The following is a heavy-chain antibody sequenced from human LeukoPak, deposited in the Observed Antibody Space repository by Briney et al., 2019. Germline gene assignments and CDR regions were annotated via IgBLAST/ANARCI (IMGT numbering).Heavy chain of an antibody. V-gene: IGHV1-18*01. J-gene: IGHJ6*02. Sequence: GASVKVSCKASGYTFTSYGISWVRQAPGQGLEWMGWISAYNGNTNYAQKLQGRVTMTTDTSTGTAYMELRSLRSDDTAVYYCARNGDYYYYYGMDVWGQGTTVTVSS. CDR3: ARNGDYYYYYGMDV. CDR1: GYTFTSYG. CDR2: ISAYNGNT. D-gene: IGHD3-10*01.